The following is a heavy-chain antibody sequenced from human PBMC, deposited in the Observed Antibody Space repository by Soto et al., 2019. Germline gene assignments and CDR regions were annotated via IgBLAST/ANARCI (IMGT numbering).Heavy chain of an antibody. V-gene: IGHV1-2*04. CDR1: GYTFTGCY. D-gene: IGHD1-26*01. CDR2: INPNSGGT. Sequence: GASVKVSCKASGYTFTGCYMHWVRQAPGQGLEWMGWINPNSGGTNCAQKFQGWVTMTRDTSISTAYMELSRLRSDDTAVYYCARXPILVGATGYYYYGMDVWGQGTTVTVSS. J-gene: IGHJ6*02. CDR3: ARXPILVGATGYYYYGMDV.